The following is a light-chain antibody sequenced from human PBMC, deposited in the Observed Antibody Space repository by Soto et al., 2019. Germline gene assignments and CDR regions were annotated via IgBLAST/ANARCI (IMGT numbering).Light chain of an antibody. V-gene: IGKV3D-15*01. CDR1: QSVSSN. CDR3: QPYNDWPLT. CDR2: GAS. J-gene: IGKJ4*01. Sequence: EMVLTQSPATLSVSPGERATLSCRASQSVSSNLAWYQQRPGQAPRLLISGASTRATGIPARFSASGSGTEFTLTISSLQSEDFAVYYCQPYNDWPLTFGGGTKVEIK.